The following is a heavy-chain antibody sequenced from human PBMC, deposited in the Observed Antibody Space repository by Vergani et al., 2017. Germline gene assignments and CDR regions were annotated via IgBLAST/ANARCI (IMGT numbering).Heavy chain of an antibody. CDR1: GYTFTDHY. CDR3: ATPQTGTTGGMEV. V-gene: IGHV1-69-2*01. CDR2: VDPEDGET. D-gene: IGHD4-17*01. J-gene: IGHJ6*02. Sequence: EVQLVQSGAEVKKPGATMKISCKVSGYTFTDHYMHWLKQAPGKGLEWMGLVDPEDGETIYAEKFKGRVTIAADTSTDTAHLELSSLRSEDTAVYYCATPQTGTTGGMEVWGQGTTVIVSS.